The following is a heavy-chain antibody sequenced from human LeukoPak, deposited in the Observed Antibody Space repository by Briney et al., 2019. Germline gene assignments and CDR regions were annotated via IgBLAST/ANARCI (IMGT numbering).Heavy chain of an antibody. J-gene: IGHJ4*02. D-gene: IGHD3-22*01. Sequence: SETLSLTCAVYGGSFSGYYWSWIRQPPGKGLEWIGEINHSGSTNHNPSLKSRVTISVDTSKNQFSLKLSSVTAADTAVYYCARGAGYYYDSSGYYYWGQGTLVTVSS. CDR3: ARGAGYYYDSSGYYY. CDR1: GGSFSGYY. CDR2: INHSGST. V-gene: IGHV4-34*01.